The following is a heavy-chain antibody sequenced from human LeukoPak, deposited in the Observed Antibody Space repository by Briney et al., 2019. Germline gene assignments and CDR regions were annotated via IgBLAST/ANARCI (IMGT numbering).Heavy chain of an antibody. CDR2: ISYDGSNK. CDR1: GFTFSSYA. V-gene: IGHV3-30*04. J-gene: IGHJ4*02. D-gene: IGHD3-22*01. Sequence: GGSLRLSCAASGFTFSSYAMHWVRQAPGNGLEWVVVISYDGSNKYYADSVKGRFTISRDNSKNTLYLQMNSLRAEDTAVYYCARARGYYDSSGYIYWGQGTLVTVSS. CDR3: ARARGYYDSSGYIY.